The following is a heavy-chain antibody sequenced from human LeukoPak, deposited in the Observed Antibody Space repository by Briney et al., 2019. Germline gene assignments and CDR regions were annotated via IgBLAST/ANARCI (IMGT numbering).Heavy chain of an antibody. CDR3: TTVSRTPDADY. Sequence: GGSLRLSCATSGFTFTSYGMNWVRQAPGKGLEWVSYISNSAILYADSVKGRFTISRDNARNALYLQMNSLKTEDTAVYYCTTVSRTPDADYWGQGTLVTVSS. D-gene: IGHD4-17*01. V-gene: IGHV3-48*01. CDR2: ISNSAI. CDR1: GFTFTSYG. J-gene: IGHJ4*02.